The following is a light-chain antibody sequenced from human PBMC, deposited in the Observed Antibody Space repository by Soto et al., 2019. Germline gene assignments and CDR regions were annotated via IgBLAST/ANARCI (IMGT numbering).Light chain of an antibody. CDR1: QGISNY. CDR3: QKYNTAPFT. J-gene: IGKJ3*01. Sequence: DILMTQSPSSLSASVGDRVTITCRASQGISNYLAWYQQKPGQAPKLLIYAASTMQSGVPTRFSGSGSGTDFTLTISSLQPEDVAIYYCQKYNTAPFTFELGTKVEIK. CDR2: AAS. V-gene: IGKV1-27*01.